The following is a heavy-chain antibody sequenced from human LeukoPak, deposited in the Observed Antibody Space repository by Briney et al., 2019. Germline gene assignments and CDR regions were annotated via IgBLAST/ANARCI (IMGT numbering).Heavy chain of an antibody. CDR3: ARGLDCRSTSCYLDN. CDR2: IKQDGSEK. Sequence: GGSLRLSCAASGFTFSSYWMTWVRQAPGKGLERVANIKQDGSEKFYVDSVKGRFTISRDNAKNSLDLQINSLGAEDTAVYYCARGLDCRSTSCYLDNWGQGTLVTVSS. D-gene: IGHD2-2*01. J-gene: IGHJ4*02. V-gene: IGHV3-7*01. CDR1: GFTFSSYW.